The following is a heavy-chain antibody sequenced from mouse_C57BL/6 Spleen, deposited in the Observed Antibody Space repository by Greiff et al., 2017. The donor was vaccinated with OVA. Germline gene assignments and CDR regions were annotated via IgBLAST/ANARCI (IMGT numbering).Heavy chain of an antibody. CDR1: GYAFSSSW. V-gene: IGHV1-82*01. CDR3: AKGAVVASGDY. Sequence: QVQLQQSGPELVKPGASVKISCKASGYAFSSSWMNWVKQRPGKGLEWIGRIYPGDGDTNYNGKLKGKATLSADKSSSTAYMQLSSRTSEDSAVDVCAKGAVVASGDYWGQGTTLTVSS. D-gene: IGHD1-1*01. J-gene: IGHJ2*01. CDR2: IYPGDGDT.